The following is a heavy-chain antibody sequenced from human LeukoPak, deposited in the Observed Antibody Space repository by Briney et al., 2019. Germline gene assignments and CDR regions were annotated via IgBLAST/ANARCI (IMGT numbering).Heavy chain of an antibody. J-gene: IGHJ5*02. D-gene: IGHD2-15*01. CDR1: VGSITSHS. CDR2: PFYSRQT. CDR3: ARDTDRRSSPGSCFDP. V-gene: IGHV4-59*11. Sequence: PSETLLLTCTVSVGSITSHSWSWIQQPPGKGLEWIGHPFYSRQTNYNPSLRSPITISVDTSKTQLSLRLTSVTAADTAVYYCARDTDRRSSPGSCFDPWGQGTLVTVSS.